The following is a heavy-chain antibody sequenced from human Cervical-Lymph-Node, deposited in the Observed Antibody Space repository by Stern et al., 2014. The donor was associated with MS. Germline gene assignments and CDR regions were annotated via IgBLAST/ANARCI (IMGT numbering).Heavy chain of an antibody. CDR2: FDPEYGET. D-gene: IGHD2-2*02. CDR3: VTREGGSRDYELLYRYGMDV. CDR1: GDSLTELY. V-gene: IGHV1-24*01. J-gene: IGHJ6*02. Sequence: QVQLVQSGAEVKTPGASVRVSCKVSGDSLTELYMHWVRQAPGKGLEWMGGFDPEYGETIYAPQFQGRVTVTEDKSADTAYMEMSSLRSDDTAVYYCVTREGGSRDYELLYRYGMDVWGQGTTVSVSS.